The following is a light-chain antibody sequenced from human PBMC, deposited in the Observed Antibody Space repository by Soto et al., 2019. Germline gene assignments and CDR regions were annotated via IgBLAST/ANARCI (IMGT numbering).Light chain of an antibody. CDR3: QQYNNWPRT. CDR2: DAS. Sequence: IVMTQSPATLSVSPGERATLSCRASQSVSSNLAWYQQKPGQAPRLLIYDASTRATAIPARFSGSWSGTDFTPTISSLQSEDFAVYYCQQYNNWPRTFGQGTKLEI. CDR1: QSVSSN. J-gene: IGKJ2*01. V-gene: IGKV3-15*01.